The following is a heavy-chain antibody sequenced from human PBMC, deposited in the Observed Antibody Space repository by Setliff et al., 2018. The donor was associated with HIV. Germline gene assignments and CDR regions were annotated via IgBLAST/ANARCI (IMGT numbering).Heavy chain of an antibody. D-gene: IGHD3-3*02. V-gene: IGHV4-61*02. CDR2: VSSKGDT. CDR1: DSGTYY. J-gene: IGHJ5*02. CDR3: ARAAAGNTGPFNL. Sequence: TLSLTCPVSDSGTYYWSWIRQPAGKGLEWIGRVSSKGDTHSNPSLKSRVTMSVDTSKNQLSLKLTSVTASDTAVYYCARAAAGNTGPFNLLGQG.